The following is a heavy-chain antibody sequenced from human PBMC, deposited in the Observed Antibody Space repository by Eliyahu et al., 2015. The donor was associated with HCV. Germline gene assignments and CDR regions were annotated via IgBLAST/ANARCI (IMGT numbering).Heavy chain of an antibody. Sequence: EVQLLESGGGLVQPGGSLRLSCAASGFTFINYAMSWVRQAPGKGLEWVSEIDGSGGSTYYADSVKGRFTISRDNSRHTLYLQMNSLRAEDTAVYYCAIQPFGWRHFNYWGQGTLVTVSS. CDR1: GFTFINYA. V-gene: IGHV3-23*01. D-gene: IGHD6-19*01. CDR2: IDGSGGST. CDR3: AIQPFGWRHFNY. J-gene: IGHJ4*02.